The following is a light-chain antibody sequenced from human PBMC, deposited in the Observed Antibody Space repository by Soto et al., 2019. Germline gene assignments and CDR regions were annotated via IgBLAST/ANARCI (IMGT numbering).Light chain of an antibody. CDR1: QDIHRY. J-gene: IGKJ1*01. CDR2: DAS. CDR3: QQYNSYWT. Sequence: DIQMTQSPVSLSASVGDRVTITCRASQDIHRYLAWFQQKPGKAPKLLIYDASSLESGVTSRFSGSGSGTEFTLTISSLQPDDFATYYCQQYNSYWTFGQGTKVDI. V-gene: IGKV1-16*01.